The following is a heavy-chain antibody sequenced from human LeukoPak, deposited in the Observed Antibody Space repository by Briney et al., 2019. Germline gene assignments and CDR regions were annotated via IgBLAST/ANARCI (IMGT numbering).Heavy chain of an antibody. CDR3: ARDCSSTSCYPIADAFDI. CDR1: AFTFSNYN. V-gene: IGHV3-21*04. J-gene: IGHJ3*02. D-gene: IGHD2-2*01. Sequence: TGGSLRLSCAASAFTFSNYNMNWVRQAPGKGLEWVSSISSSTTYIFYADSVKGRFTISRDNSKNTLYLQMNSLRAEDTAVYYCARDCSSTSCYPIADAFDIWGQGTMVTVSS. CDR2: ISSSTTYI.